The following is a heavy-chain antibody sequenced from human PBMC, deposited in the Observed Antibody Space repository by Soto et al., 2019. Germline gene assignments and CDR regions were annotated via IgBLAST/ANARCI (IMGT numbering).Heavy chain of an antibody. V-gene: IGHV3-23*01. CDR1: GFTFSSYA. D-gene: IGHD5-12*01. CDR2: ISGSGGST. J-gene: IGHJ6*02. CDR3: AKDGYSGYASYYYYYGMDV. Sequence: GGSLRLSCAASGFTFSSYAMSWVRQAPGKGLEWVSAISGSGGSTYYADSVKGRFTISRDNSKNTLYLQMNSLRAEDTAVYYCAKDGYSGYASYYYYYGMDVWGQGTTVTVSS.